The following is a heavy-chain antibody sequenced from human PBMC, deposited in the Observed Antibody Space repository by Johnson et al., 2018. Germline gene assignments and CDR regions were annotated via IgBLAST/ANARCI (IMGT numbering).Heavy chain of an antibody. Sequence: VQLVESGGGVVQPGRSLRVSCAASGFTFSNFAMHWVRQAPGKGLEWVAVISYDGSNKYYAASVKGRFNISRDNSKNTLYLRMNSLRAEDTAGYYCARDGQQLAPYTMDVWGQGTTVTVSS. V-gene: IGHV3-30*03. CDR3: ARDGQQLAPYTMDV. D-gene: IGHD6-13*01. CDR1: GFTFSNFA. CDR2: ISYDGSNK. J-gene: IGHJ6*02.